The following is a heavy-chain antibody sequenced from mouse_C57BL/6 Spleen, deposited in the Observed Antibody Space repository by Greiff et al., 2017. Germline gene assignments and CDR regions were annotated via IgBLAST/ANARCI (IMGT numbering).Heavy chain of an antibody. V-gene: IGHV2-9-1*01. CDR2: IWTGGGT. D-gene: IGHD1-1*01. CDR3: ASLITTVVAPIGYAMDY. Sequence: QVQLQQSGPGLVAPSQSLSITCTVSGFSLTSYAISWVRQPPGKGLEWLGVIWTGGGTNYNSALKSRLSISKDNSKSQVFLKMNSLQTDDTARYYCASLITTVVAPIGYAMDYWGQGTSVTVSS. J-gene: IGHJ4*01. CDR1: GFSLTSYA.